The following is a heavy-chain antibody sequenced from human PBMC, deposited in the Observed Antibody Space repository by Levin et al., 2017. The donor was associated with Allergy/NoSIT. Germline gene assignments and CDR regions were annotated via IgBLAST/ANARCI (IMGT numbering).Heavy chain of an antibody. V-gene: IGHV3-30-3*01. CDR3: ASSAVDYDILTGYYTLGVWGAFDI. D-gene: IGHD3-9*01. J-gene: IGHJ3*02. Sequence: GGSLRLSCAASGFTFSSYAMHWVRQAPGKGLEWVAVISYDGSNKYYADSVKGRFTISRDNSKNTLYLQMNSLRAEDTAVYYCASSAVDYDILTGYYTLGVWGAFDIWGQGTMVTVSS. CDR2: ISYDGSNK. CDR1: GFTFSSYA.